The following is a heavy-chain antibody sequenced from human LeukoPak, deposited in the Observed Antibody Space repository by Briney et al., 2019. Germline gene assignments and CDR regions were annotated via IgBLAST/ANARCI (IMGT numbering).Heavy chain of an antibody. Sequence: PSETLSLTCTVSGGSISSSSYYWGWIRHPPGKGLEWIGSIYYSGSTYYNPSLKRRVTISVDPSTNQCSLKLRSVTAADTAVYYWARASRHIDYWGQGTLVTVSS. V-gene: IGHV4-39*01. CDR2: IYYSGST. D-gene: IGHD5-12*01. CDR3: ARASRHIDY. CDR1: GGSISSSSYY. J-gene: IGHJ4*02.